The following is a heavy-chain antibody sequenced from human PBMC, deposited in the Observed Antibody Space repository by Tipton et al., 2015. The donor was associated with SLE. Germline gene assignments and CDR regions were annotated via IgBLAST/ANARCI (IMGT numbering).Heavy chain of an antibody. CDR2: ISAYNGNT. CDR3: ARSPGGEEYFDY. J-gene: IGHJ4*02. CDR1: GFTFTSYG. D-gene: IGHD2-8*02. Sequence: SCAASGFTFTSYGISWVRQAPGQGLEWMGWISAYNGNTNYAQKLQGRVTMTTDTSTSTAYMELRSLRSDDTAVYYCARSPGGEEYFDYWGQGTLVTVSS. V-gene: IGHV1-18*01.